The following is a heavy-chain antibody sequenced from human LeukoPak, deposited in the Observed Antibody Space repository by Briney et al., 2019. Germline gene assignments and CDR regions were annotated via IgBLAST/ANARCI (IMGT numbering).Heavy chain of an antibody. CDR3: ARAIIVVVPAADGPYGMAV. CDR1: GYTFTSYD. D-gene: IGHD2-2*01. CDR2: MNPNSGNT. Sequence: GASVKVSCKASGYTFTSYDINWVRQATGQGLEWMGWMNPNSGNTGYAQKFQGRVTMTRNTSISTAYMELSSLRSEDTAVYYCARAIIVVVPAADGPYGMAVWGQGTTVTVSS. J-gene: IGHJ6*02. V-gene: IGHV1-8*01.